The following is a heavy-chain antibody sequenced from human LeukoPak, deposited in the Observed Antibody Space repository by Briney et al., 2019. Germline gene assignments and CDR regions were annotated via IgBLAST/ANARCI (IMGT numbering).Heavy chain of an antibody. CDR3: TRARDCGGGSCYPESDP. V-gene: IGHV1-8*01. D-gene: IGHD2-15*01. CDR1: GYTFTSYD. Sequence: ASVKVSCKASGYTFTSYDINWVRQATGQGLEWMGWMNPNSGITGYAQKFQGRVTMTRNTSIRTAYMELSSLRSEDTAVYYCTRARDCGGGSCYPESDPWGQGTLVTVSS. J-gene: IGHJ5*02. CDR2: MNPNSGIT.